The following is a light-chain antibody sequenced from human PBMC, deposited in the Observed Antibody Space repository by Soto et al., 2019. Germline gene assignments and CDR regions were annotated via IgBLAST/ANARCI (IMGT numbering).Light chain of an antibody. CDR1: QGISTY. J-gene: IGKJ1*01. CDR2: RAS. V-gene: IGKV1-9*01. Sequence: DIQMTQSPSCLAAVVGGRCTITCRASQGISTYLAWYQKKPGKAPEXXMYRASTLQSGVPSRFSVSGSGTEFTLTLSRLKPEDFATYYGQELNSYPRTFGQGTKV. CDR3: QELNSYPRT.